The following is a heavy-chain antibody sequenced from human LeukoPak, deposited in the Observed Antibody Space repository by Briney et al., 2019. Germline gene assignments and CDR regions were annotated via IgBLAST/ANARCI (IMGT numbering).Heavy chain of an antibody. Sequence: NSSETLSLTCTVSGDSVSSGGHYWVWVRQPPGKGLAWLGAISYSANSYYSPSHKSRVTISIDMSKNQFSLRLSSVTAADTAFYYCARQCSSISCPIDYWGQGKLVTVSS. CDR2: ISYSANS. CDR3: ARQCSSISCPIDY. CDR1: GDSVSSGGHY. D-gene: IGHD2-2*01. V-gene: IGHV4-39*01. J-gene: IGHJ4*02.